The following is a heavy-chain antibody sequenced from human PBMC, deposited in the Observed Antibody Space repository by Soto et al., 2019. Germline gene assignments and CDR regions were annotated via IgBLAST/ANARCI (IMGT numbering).Heavy chain of an antibody. J-gene: IGHJ4*02. CDR3: ARAPRGYSYGYCDY. CDR1: GFTFSGYS. Sequence: GGSLRLSFAASGFTFSGYSMNWVRQSPGKGLEWVSSISSSSSYIYYADSVKGRFTISRDNAKNSLYLQMNSLRAEDTAVYYCARAPRGYSYGYCDYWGQGTLVTVSS. V-gene: IGHV3-21*01. D-gene: IGHD5-18*01. CDR2: ISSSSSYI.